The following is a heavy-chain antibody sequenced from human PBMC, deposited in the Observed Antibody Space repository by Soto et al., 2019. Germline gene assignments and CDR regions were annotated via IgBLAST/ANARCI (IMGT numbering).Heavy chain of an antibody. CDR2: ISGYNGNT. CDR3: ARDFFLTGFLDAFDV. CDR1: GYTFTSYG. D-gene: IGHD3-9*01. V-gene: IGHV1-18*01. J-gene: IGHJ3*01. Sequence: QVQLVQSGAEVKKPGASVKVSCKASGYTFTSYGISWVRQAPGQGLEWMGWISGYNGNTYYAQRLQGRVTMTTDTSTSTAYMELRGLRSEDTAVYFCARDFFLTGFLDAFDVWGQGTMDTVSS.